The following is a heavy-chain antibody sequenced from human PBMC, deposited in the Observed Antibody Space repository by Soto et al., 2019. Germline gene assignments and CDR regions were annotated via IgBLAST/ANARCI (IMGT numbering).Heavy chain of an antibody. J-gene: IGHJ3*02. Sequence: PGESLKISCAASGFTFSSYAMSWVRQAPGKGLEWVSAISGNGGSTYYADSVKGRFTISKDNSKNTLYLQMKSLRADDTAVYYCAKSPHDYGPAAFDIWGQGTMVTVSS. V-gene: IGHV3-23*01. D-gene: IGHD3-16*01. CDR1: GFTFSSYA. CDR2: ISGNGGST. CDR3: AKSPHDYGPAAFDI.